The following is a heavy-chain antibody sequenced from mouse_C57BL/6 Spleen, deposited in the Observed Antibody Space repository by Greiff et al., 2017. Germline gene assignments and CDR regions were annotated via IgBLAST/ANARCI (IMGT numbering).Heavy chain of an antibody. J-gene: IGHJ1*03. CDR2: INPSSGYT. CDR3: ARSGYGSSYWYFDV. D-gene: IGHD1-1*01. CDR1: GYTFTSYT. Sequence: VQLQQSGAELARPGASVKMSCKASGYTFTSYTMHWVKQRPGQGLEWIGYINPSSGYTKYNQKFEDKATLTADKSSSTAYMQLSSLTSEDSAVYYCARSGYGSSYWYFDVWGTGTTVTVSS. V-gene: IGHV1-4*01.